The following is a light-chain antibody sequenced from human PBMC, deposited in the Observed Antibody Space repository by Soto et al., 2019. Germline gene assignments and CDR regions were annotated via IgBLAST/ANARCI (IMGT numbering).Light chain of an antibody. J-gene: IGLJ2*01. CDR3: QSYDSSLSEGV. Sequence: QSVLTQPPSVSGAPGQRVTISCTGSSSNIGAGYNVQWYQQLPGTAPKLLIYGDSNRPSGVPDRFSASKSGTSASLAITGLQAEDEADYYSQSYDSSLSEGVFGGGTKLTVL. CDR1: SSNIGAGYN. CDR2: GDS. V-gene: IGLV1-40*01.